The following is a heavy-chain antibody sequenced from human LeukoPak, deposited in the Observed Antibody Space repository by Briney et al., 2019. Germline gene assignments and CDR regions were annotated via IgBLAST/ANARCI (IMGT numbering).Heavy chain of an antibody. D-gene: IGHD2-8*01. J-gene: IGHJ6*03. CDR1: GYTFTDYY. Sequence: ASVKVSCKASGYTFTDYYMHWVRQAPGQGLEWMGWINPNSGGTNYAQKFQGRVTMTRVTSISAAYMELSRLRSDDTAVYYCARGAGIHLLIYFYFYMDVWGKGSTVTVSS. CDR2: INPNSGGT. CDR3: ARGAGIHLLIYFYFYMDV. V-gene: IGHV1-2*02.